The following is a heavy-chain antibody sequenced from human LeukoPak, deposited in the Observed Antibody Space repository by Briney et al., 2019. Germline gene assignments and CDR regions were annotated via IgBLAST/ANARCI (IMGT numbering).Heavy chain of an antibody. D-gene: IGHD3-22*01. CDR3: ARGVGYDSSDYPYYFDY. J-gene: IGHJ4*02. V-gene: IGHV3-74*01. CDR1: GFSFSSYW. Sequence: GGSLRLSCAGSGFSFSSYWMHWVRQAPGKGLVWVSRIRTDGGTTYYADSVKGRFTVSRDNAKNSLYLQMNSLRAEDTAVYYCARGVGYDSSDYPYYFDYWGQGTLVTVSS. CDR2: IRTDGGTT.